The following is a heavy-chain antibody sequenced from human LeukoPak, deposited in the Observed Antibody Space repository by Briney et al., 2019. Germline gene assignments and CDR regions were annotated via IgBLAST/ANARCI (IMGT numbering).Heavy chain of an antibody. J-gene: IGHJ4*02. V-gene: IGHV3-66*01. D-gene: IGHD3-16*01. Sequence: GGSLRLSCAASGFTVSSNYMSWARQAPGKGLEWVSVIYSGGSTYYADSVKGRFTISRDNSKNTLYLQMNSLRAEDTAVYYCARADYGDYFDYWGQGTLVTVSS. CDR1: GFTVSSNY. CDR3: ARADYGDYFDY. CDR2: IYSGGST.